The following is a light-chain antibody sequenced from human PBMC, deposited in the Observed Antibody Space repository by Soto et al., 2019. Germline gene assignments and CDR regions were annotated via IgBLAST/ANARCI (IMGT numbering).Light chain of an antibody. Sequence: EIVLAQSPGTLALSPGERATLSCRASQSVSSSYLAWYQQKQGQVPRLLLYGASSRATGIPDRFSGSRSGTDFTLTISSLEPEDFAFYYCQKRSGWPLTFGGGTKVDIK. CDR2: GAS. V-gene: IGKV3D-20*02. J-gene: IGKJ4*01. CDR3: QKRSGWPLT. CDR1: QSVSSSY.